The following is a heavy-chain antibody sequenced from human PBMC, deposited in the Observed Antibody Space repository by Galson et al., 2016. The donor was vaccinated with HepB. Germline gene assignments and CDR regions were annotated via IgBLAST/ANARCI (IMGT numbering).Heavy chain of an antibody. J-gene: IGHJ4*02. V-gene: IGHV3-7*03. CDR1: GSTFTTYW. CDR2: IKQDGSEK. Sequence: SLRLSCAASGSTFTTYWMTWVRQAPGKGLEWAANIKQDGSEKYYVDSVKGRFTISRDNAKNSLYLQMNSLRAEDTAVYYCATPDEGSGRIFDYWGQGTLVTVSS. D-gene: IGHD2-15*01. CDR3: ATPDEGSGRIFDY.